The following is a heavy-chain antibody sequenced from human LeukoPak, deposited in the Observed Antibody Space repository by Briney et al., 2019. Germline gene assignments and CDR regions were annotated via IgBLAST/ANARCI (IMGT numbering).Heavy chain of an antibody. CDR3: ARSKRDMGSDY. J-gene: IGHJ4*02. CDR1: GFTFSSYS. V-gene: IGHV3-23*01. CDR2: ISGSGGST. Sequence: PGGSLRLSCAASGFTFSSYSMNWVRQAPGKGLEWVSAISGSGGSTYYADSVKGRFTISRDNSKNTLYLQMNSPRAEDTAVYYCARSKRDMGSDYWGQGTLVTVSS.